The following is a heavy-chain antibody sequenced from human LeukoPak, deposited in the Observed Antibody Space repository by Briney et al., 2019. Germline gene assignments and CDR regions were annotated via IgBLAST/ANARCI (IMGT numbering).Heavy chain of an antibody. Sequence: ASVKVSCKASGYTFTSYDINWVRQATGQGLEWMGWMNPNSGNTGYAQKFQGRVTMTRNTSISTAYMELSSLRSEDTAVYYCARWIAAAGKFDYWGQGTLATVSS. CDR3: ARWIAAAGKFDY. D-gene: IGHD6-13*01. CDR1: GYTFTSYD. J-gene: IGHJ4*02. V-gene: IGHV1-8*01. CDR2: MNPNSGNT.